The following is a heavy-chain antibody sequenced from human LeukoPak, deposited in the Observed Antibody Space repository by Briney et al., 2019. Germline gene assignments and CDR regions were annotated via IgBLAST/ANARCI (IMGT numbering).Heavy chain of an antibody. CDR1: GYTFTSYG. CDR3: ARDPYPLPYYDSSGYYYEIAYYFDY. D-gene: IGHD3-22*01. Sequence: ASVKVPCKASGYTFTSYGISWVRQAPGQGLEWMGWISAYNGNTNYAQKLQGRVTMTTDTSTSTAYMELRSLRSDDTAVYYCARDPYPLPYYDSSGYYYEIAYYFDYWGQGTLVTVSS. V-gene: IGHV1-18*01. J-gene: IGHJ4*02. CDR2: ISAYNGNT.